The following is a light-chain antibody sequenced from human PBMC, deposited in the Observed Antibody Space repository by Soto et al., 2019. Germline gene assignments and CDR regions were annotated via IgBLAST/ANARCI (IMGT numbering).Light chain of an antibody. Sequence: AIQMTQSPSSLSASVGDRVTITCRASQGIKNDLGWYQQKPGKAPKLLIYAASSLQCGVPSRFSGSGSGTDFTLTISSLQHDDFANYYCLQDYNYPLTFGQGTKVEIK. CDR1: QGIKND. V-gene: IGKV1-6*01. J-gene: IGKJ1*01. CDR2: AAS. CDR3: LQDYNYPLT.